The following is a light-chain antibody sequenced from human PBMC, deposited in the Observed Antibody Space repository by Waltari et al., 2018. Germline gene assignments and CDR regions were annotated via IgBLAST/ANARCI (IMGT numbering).Light chain of an antibody. J-gene: IGKJ1*01. CDR1: QSLVHSDENTY. Sequence: VVMTQSPLSLPVTLGQPASISCRSSQSLVHSDENTYLNWFHQRPGQSPRRLIYKVSNRDSGVPDRFSGSGSGTDFTLKISRVEAEDVGFYYCMQGTHWWTFGQGTKVEIK. CDR2: KVS. V-gene: IGKV2-30*02. CDR3: MQGTHWWT.